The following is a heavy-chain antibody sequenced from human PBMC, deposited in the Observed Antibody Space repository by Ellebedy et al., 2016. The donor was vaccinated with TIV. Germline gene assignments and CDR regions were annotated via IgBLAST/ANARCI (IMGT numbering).Heavy chain of an antibody. Sequence: SETLSLTXSVSGGSISNYYWSWIRQFAGKGLEWIGHIYSSGSTNYNPSLKSRVTMSVDTSKNQFSLKVTSVTAADTAVYYCARDEGSGSYHYWGQGLLLTVSS. J-gene: IGHJ4*02. CDR3: ARDEGSGSYHY. CDR2: IYSSGST. D-gene: IGHD1-26*01. V-gene: IGHV4-4*07. CDR1: GGSISNYY.